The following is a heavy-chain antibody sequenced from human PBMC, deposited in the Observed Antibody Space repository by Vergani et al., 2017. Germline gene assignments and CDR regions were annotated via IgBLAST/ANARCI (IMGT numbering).Heavy chain of an antibody. CDR3: ARDFAPIAHTCSDF. J-gene: IGHJ4*02. CDR2: ISTSSSTI. Sequence: EVRLVESGGGLVQPGGSLRLSCAASGFTFSTYSLNWVRQAPGKGLDWVSYISTSSSTIYYEDSVKGRFTISRDNAKNSLFLQMNSLRPEDTAVYYCARDFAPIAHTCSDFWGQGTLVTVSS. D-gene: IGHD2-21*01. V-gene: IGHV3-48*01. CDR1: GFTFSTYS.